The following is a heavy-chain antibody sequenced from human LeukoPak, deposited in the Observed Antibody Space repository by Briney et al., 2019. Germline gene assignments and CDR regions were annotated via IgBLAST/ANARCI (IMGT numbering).Heavy chain of an antibody. J-gene: IGHJ4*02. V-gene: IGHV1-69*13. CDR2: IIPIFGTA. D-gene: IGHD5-12*01. CDR3: ARGPSVAAHLDY. CDR1: GGTFSSYA. Sequence: ASVKVSCKASGGTFSSYAISWVRQAPGQGLEWMGGIIPIFGTANYAQKFQGRVTITADESTSTAYMELSSVTAADTAVYYCARGPSVAAHLDYWGQGTLVTVSS.